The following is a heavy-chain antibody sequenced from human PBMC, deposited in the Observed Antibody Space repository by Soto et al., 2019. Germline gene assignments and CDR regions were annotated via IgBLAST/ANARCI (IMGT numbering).Heavy chain of an antibody. CDR2: IKQDGSEK. V-gene: IGHV3-7*04. Sequence: GGSLRLCCAASGFTFSSYWMSWVRQALGKGLEWVANIKQDGSEKYYVDSVKGRFTISRDNAKNSLYLQMNSLRAEDTAVYYCARDRDYYYDSSALDYWGQGTLVTVSS. D-gene: IGHD3-22*01. J-gene: IGHJ4*02. CDR1: GFTFSSYW. CDR3: ARDRDYYYDSSALDY.